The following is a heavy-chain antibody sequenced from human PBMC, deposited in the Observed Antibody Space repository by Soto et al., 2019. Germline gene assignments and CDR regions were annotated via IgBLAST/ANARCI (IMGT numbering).Heavy chain of an antibody. Sequence: SETLSLTCTVSGDSITSSSFCWGWIRQPPGKGLEWIGTICYSGSTHYNPSLQSRVTMSVDTSKNQFSLKLSSVTAADTGVYYCARLDGNSADYYYGMDVWGRGTTVT. CDR2: ICYSGST. D-gene: IGHD6-19*01. CDR3: ARLDGNSADYYYGMDV. V-gene: IGHV4-39*01. J-gene: IGHJ6*02. CDR1: GDSITSSSFC.